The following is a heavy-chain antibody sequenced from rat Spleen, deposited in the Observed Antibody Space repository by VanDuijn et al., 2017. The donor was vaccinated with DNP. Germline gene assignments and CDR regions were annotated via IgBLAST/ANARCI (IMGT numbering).Heavy chain of an antibody. D-gene: IGHD1-10*01. CDR2: ISPGSAYT. CDR1: GFTFSNYD. J-gene: IGHJ3*01. V-gene: IGHV5-25*01. CDR3: ARPIYNNHGGFAY. Sequence: EVQLVESGGGLVQPGRSLKLSCAASGFTFSNYDMAWVRQAPTKGLEWVASISPGSAYTFYRDSVQGRFTISRDNAKSTLYLQMDSLRSEDMATYYCARPIYNNHGGFAYWGQGTLVTVSS.